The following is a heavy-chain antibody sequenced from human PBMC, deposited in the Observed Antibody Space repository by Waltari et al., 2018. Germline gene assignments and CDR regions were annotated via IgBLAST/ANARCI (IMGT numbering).Heavy chain of an antibody. D-gene: IGHD2-21*01. CDR1: GFTFSSYW. CDR3: ARDQRAYCGGDCYPEFDY. J-gene: IGHJ4*02. CDR2: INSDGSST. V-gene: IGHV3-74*01. Sequence: EVQLVESGGGLVQPGGSLRLSCAASGFTFSSYWMHWVRQAPGKGLVWCRRINSDGSSTSYADSVKGRFTISRDNAKNTLYLQMNSLRAEDTAVYYCARDQRAYCGGDCYPEFDYWGQGTLVTVSS.